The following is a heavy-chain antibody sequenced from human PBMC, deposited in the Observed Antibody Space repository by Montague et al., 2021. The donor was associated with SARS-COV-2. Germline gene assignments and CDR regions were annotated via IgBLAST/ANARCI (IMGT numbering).Heavy chain of an antibody. J-gene: IGHJ4*02. CDR1: GFTFSSYW. CDR3: VREGIEATIMFDF. D-gene: IGHD5-12*01. CDR2: INSDGCST. V-gene: IGHV3-74*01. Sequence: SLRLSCAASGFTFSSYWMHWVRQAPGKGLVWVSRINSDGCSTSYADSVKGRFTVSRDNAKNTLYLQMNSLRAEDTAVYYCVREGIEATIMFDFWGQGTLVTVSS.